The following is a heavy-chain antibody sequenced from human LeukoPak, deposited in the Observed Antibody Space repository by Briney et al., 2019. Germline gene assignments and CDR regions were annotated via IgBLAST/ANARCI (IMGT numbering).Heavy chain of an antibody. Sequence: PSETLSLTCAVYGGSFSGYYWSWIRQPPGKGLEWIGEINHSGSTNYNPSLKSRVTISVDTSKNQFSLKLSSVTAADTAVYYCARQHVSSGWPFDYWGQGTLVTVSS. V-gene: IGHV4-34*01. CDR2: INHSGST. CDR1: GGSFSGYY. J-gene: IGHJ4*02. D-gene: IGHD6-19*01. CDR3: ARQHVSSGWPFDY.